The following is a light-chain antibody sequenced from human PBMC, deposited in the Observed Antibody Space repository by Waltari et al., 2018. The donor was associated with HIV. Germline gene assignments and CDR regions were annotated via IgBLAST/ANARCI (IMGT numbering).Light chain of an antibody. CDR3: SSYINTDTLV. Sequence: QSALTQPASVSGSLGQSLTLPCTGTSRDIGLYNVVSWYQQHPGKAPQLVIHGVGTRPSGVSDRFSGSKSGNTASLTISTLQAEDEADYYCSSYINTDTLVFGGGTKLTVL. CDR2: GVG. CDR1: SRDIGLYNV. J-gene: IGLJ3*02. V-gene: IGLV2-14*01.